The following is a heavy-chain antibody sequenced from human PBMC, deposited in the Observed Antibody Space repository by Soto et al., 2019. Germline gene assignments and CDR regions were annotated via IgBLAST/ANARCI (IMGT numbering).Heavy chain of an antibody. D-gene: IGHD7-27*01. J-gene: IGHJ6*02. V-gene: IGHV3-21*04. CDR3: AKGLTGAPYYGMDV. CDR1: GFTFSSYS. CDR2: ISSSSSYI. Sequence: PGGSLRLSCAASGFTFSSYSMNWVRQAPGKGLEWVSSISSSSSYIYYADSVKGRFTISRDNAKNTLYLQMNSLRAEDTAVYYCAKGLTGAPYYGMDVWGQGTTVTVSS.